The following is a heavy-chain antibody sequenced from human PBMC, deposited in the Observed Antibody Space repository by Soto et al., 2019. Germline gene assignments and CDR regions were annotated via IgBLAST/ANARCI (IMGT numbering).Heavy chain of an antibody. CDR3: ARPHGGSSGWDNWFDP. Sequence: QVQLQESGPGLVKPSETLSLTCTVSGGSISSYYWSWIRQPPGKGLEGIGDIYYSGSTNYNPALKRRLTMTVGTSKNQFSLKLSSVTATDTAVYYGARPHGGSSGWDNWFDPWGQGTLVTVSS. D-gene: IGHD6-25*01. CDR2: IYYSGST. CDR1: GGSISSYY. J-gene: IGHJ5*02. V-gene: IGHV4-59*01.